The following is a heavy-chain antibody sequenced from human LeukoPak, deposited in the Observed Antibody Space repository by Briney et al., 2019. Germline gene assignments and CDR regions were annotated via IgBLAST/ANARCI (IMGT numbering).Heavy chain of an antibody. CDR2: IYSGGST. D-gene: IGHD2/OR15-2a*01. CDR1: GFTVSSNY. J-gene: IGHJ6*02. CDR3: MDV. V-gene: IGHV3-66*01. Sequence: GGSLRLSCAASGFTVSSNYMSWVRQAPGKGLGWVSVIYSGGSTYYADSVKGRFTISRDNSEDTAVYYCARDRSNGLWNYYGMDVWGQGTTVTVSS.